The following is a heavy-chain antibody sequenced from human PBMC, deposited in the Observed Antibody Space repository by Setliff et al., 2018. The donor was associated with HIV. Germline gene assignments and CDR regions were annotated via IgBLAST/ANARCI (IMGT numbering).Heavy chain of an antibody. D-gene: IGHD4-17*01. Sequence: SETLSLTCTVSGGSISSASYFWGWIRQSPGRGLEWIGSVFYSGSTYYNPSLRSRITISVDMSKNQSSLKLNSVTAADTAIYYCARHRSYGDYDPNWFDPWGRGTLVTVSS. CDR3: ARHRSYGDYDPNWFDP. CDR1: GGSISSASYF. J-gene: IGHJ5*02. V-gene: IGHV4-39*01. CDR2: VFYSGST.